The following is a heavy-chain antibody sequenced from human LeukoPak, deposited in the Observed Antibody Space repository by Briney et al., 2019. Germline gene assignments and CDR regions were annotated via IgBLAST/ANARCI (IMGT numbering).Heavy chain of an antibody. J-gene: IGHJ3*02. V-gene: IGHV3-23*01. CDR3: ATRPAYCGGDCWGAYNI. Sequence: GGSLRLSCAASGFTFSTYVMSWVRQAPGKGLEWVSGMTGSGNYIFYADSVKGRLTISRDNSKNTVFLQMNNLRVEDTAVYYCATRPAYCGGDCWGAYNIWGQGTVVTVSS. D-gene: IGHD2-21*02. CDR1: GFTFSTYV. CDR2: MTGSGNYI.